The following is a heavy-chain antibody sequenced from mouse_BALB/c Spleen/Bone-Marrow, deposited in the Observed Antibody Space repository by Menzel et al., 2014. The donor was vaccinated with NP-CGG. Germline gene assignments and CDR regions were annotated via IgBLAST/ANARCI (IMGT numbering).Heavy chain of an antibody. CDR1: GYTFTDYY. Sequence: EVQLQQSGPELVKPGTSVKMSCKASGYTFTDYYMTWVRQSHGKSLEWIGHINPNTDGTFYNQKFKGKATLTVDKSSSTAYMQLNSLTSEDSAVYYCARSRYFDNWGQGTTLTVSS. CDR3: ARSRYFDN. V-gene: IGHV1-26*01. CDR2: INPNTDGT. D-gene: IGHD3-3*01. J-gene: IGHJ2*01.